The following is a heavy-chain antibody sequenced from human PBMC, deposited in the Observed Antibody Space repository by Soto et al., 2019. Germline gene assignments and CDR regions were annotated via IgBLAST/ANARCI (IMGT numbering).Heavy chain of an antibody. V-gene: IGHV4-30-4*01. CDR2: IYYSGST. Sequence: QVQLQESGPGLVKPSQTLSLTCTVSGGSISSGDYYWSWIRQPPGKGLEWIGYIYYSGSTYYNPSLTILVTISVDTSQTQFSLQLSSVTAADTAVYYCARASPVVTDVWGQGTTVTVSS. CDR3: ARASPVVTDV. J-gene: IGHJ6*02. D-gene: IGHD5-18*01. CDR1: GGSISSGDYY.